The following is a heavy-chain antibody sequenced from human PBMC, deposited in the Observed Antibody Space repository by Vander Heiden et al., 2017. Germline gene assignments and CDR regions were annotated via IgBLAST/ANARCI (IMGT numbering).Heavy chain of an antibody. D-gene: IGHD3-16*01. J-gene: IGHJ4*02. V-gene: IGHV3-33*01. CDR3: ARVGERDEIDS. Sequence: QVQLVESGGGVVQPGKSLRLSCAASGFTFSRDGMHWVRQAPGKGLEWVAVIWSDGSNKFYADSVKGRFTISRDESKNTLFLQMNSLRAEDTAIYYCARVGERDEIDSWGRGTLVTVSS. CDR2: IWSDGSNK. CDR1: GFTFSRDG.